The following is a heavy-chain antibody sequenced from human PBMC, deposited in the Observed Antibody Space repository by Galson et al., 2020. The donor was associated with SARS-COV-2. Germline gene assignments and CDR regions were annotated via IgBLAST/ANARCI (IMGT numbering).Heavy chain of an antibody. CDR2: INHSGST. Sequence: SETLSLTCAVYGGSFSGYYWSWIRQPPGKGLEWIGEINHSGSTNYNPSLKSRVTISVDTSKNQFSLKLSSVTAADTAVYYCARGGIRELVLLWFGELLPAHHAGDAFDIWGQGTMVTVSS. CDR1: GGSFSGYY. V-gene: IGHV4-34*01. J-gene: IGHJ3*02. D-gene: IGHD3-10*01. CDR3: ARGGIRELVLLWFGELLPAHHAGDAFDI.